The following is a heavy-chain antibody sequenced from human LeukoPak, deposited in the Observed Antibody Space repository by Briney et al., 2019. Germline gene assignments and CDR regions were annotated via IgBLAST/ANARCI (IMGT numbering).Heavy chain of an antibody. V-gene: IGHV1-24*01. Sequence: ASVKVPCKVSGYTLTELSMHWVRQAPGKGLEWMGGFDPEDGETIYAQKFQGRVTMTEDTSTDTAYMELSSLRSEDTAVYYCATPPTLGARTTVDYSGQGTLVTVSS. CDR3: ATPPTLGARTTVDY. CDR2: FDPEDGET. J-gene: IGHJ4*02. D-gene: IGHD1-1*01. CDR1: GYTLTELS.